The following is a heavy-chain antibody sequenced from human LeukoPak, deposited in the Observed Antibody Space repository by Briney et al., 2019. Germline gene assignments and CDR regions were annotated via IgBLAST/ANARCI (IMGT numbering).Heavy chain of an antibody. CDR3: ARATVYGDYVIRYFDY. CDR1: GYTFTGYY. CDR2: ISPNSGGT. D-gene: IGHD4-17*01. V-gene: IGHV1-2*02. Sequence: ASVKVSCKASGYTFTGYYMHWVRQAPGQGLEWMGWISPNSGGTNYAQKFQGRVTMTRDTSISTAYMELSRLRSDDTAVYYCARATVYGDYVIRYFDYWGQGTLVTVSS. J-gene: IGHJ4*02.